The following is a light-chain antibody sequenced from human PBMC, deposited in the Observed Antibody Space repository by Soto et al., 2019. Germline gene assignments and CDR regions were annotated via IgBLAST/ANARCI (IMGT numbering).Light chain of an antibody. CDR3: QQRRRWQVT. V-gene: IGKV3-15*01. Sequence: VVIRHSPATLSVSPGERGTLSFRASQSVSSSFAWYQQKPGHTPRLLIYDASTRATGIPARFSGSGSGTNFTLTISSLEPEDFAVYYCQQRRRWQVTFGQGTRLEIK. CDR2: DAS. CDR1: QSVSSS. J-gene: IGKJ5*01.